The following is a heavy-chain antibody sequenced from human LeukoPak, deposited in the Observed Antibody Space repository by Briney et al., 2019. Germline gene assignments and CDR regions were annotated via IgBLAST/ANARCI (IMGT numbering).Heavy chain of an antibody. J-gene: IGHJ5*02. Sequence: SGGSLRLSCAASGFTFSGSAMHWVRQASGKGLEWVGRIRSKANGYATAYAASVKGRFTISRDDSKNTAYLQMNSLKTEDPAVYYCTRPRCSSTSCYQSLDPWGQGTLVTVSS. CDR2: IRSKANGYAT. CDR3: TRPRCSSTSCYQSLDP. V-gene: IGHV3-73*01. D-gene: IGHD2-2*01. CDR1: GFTFSGSA.